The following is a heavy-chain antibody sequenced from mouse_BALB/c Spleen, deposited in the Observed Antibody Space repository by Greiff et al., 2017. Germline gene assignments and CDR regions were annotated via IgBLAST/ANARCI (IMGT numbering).Heavy chain of an antibody. V-gene: IGHV3-2*02. CDR2: ISYSGST. D-gene: IGHD3-1*01. Sequence: EVQGVESGPGLVKPSQSLSLTCTVTGYSITSDYAWNWIRQFPGNKLEWMGYISYSGSTSYNPSLKSRISITRDTSKNQFFLQLNSVTTEDTATYYCARWGYDYYAMDYWGEGTSVTVSS. CDR3: ARWGYDYYAMDY. CDR1: GYSITSDYA. J-gene: IGHJ4*01.